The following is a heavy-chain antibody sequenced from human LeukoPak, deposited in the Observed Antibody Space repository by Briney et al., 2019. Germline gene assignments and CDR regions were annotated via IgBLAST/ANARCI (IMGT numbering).Heavy chain of an antibody. J-gene: IGHJ4*02. CDR1: GGTFSSYA. D-gene: IGHD4-17*01. V-gene: IGHV1-69*13. CDR2: IIPIFGTA. CDR3: ARVDRYGDYYFDY. Sequence: ASVKVSCKASGGTFSSYAISWVRQAPGQGLEWMGGIIPIFGTANYAQKFQGRVTITADESTSTTYMELSSLRSEDTAVYYCARVDRYGDYYFDYWGQGTLVTVSS.